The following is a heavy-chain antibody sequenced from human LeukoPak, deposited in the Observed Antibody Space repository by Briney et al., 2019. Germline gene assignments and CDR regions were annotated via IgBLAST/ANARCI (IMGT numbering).Heavy chain of an antibody. D-gene: IGHD6-13*01. J-gene: IGHJ4*02. V-gene: IGHV3-23*01. CDR2: ISGSGDST. Sequence: GRSLRLSCAASGFTFSNYAMNWVRQAPGKGLEWVSSISGSGDSTYYADSVKGRFTISRDNSKNTLYLQMHSLRAEDTAVYYCAKGIGGQIAAANRWGQGILVTVSS. CDR1: GFTFSNYA. CDR3: AKGIGGQIAAANR.